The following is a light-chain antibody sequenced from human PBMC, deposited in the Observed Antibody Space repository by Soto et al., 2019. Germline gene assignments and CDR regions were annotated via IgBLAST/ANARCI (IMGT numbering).Light chain of an antibody. CDR1: TSDVRGYNY. V-gene: IGLV2-14*01. J-gene: IGLJ3*02. Sequence: QSALTQPASVSGSLGQSITISCTGTTSDVRGYNYVSWYQQHPGKVPKLIIYEVSNRPAGVSNRFSASDSGNTASLTISGLQAEDEADYYCSSYTTSGTLLFGGGTKLTVL. CDR2: EVS. CDR3: SSYTTSGTLL.